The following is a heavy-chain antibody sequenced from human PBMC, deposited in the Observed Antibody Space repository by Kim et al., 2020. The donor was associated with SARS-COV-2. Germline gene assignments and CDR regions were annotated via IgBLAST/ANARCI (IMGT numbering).Heavy chain of an antibody. J-gene: IGHJ4*01. V-gene: IGHV3-11*05. CDR3: ARVALGGSRYYYLDY. CDR2: ISSSNGYT. CDR1: GFTFSDYY. Sequence: GGSLRLSCAASGFTFSDYYMSWIRQAPGKGLEWVSYISSSNGYTNYADSVKGRFTISRDNAQNSLYLQMNSLRVEDTAVYYCARVALGGSRYYYLDYWG. D-gene: IGHD2-2*01.